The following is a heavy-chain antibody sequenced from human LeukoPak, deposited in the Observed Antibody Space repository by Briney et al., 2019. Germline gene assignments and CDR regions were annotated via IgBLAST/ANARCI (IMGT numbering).Heavy chain of an antibody. D-gene: IGHD6-13*01. CDR1: GFTFCTSA. J-gene: IGHJ4*02. CDR2: FGRSGSDT. CDR3: AKGSLGSWYYFDY. Sequence: GGSLRLSCAASGFTFCTSAMSWVRQAPGKGPEWVSTFGRSGSDTYYSDSVKGRFTIFRDNSKNTLYLKMNSLRDEDTAVYYCAKGSLGSWYYFDYWGQGTLVTVSS. V-gene: IGHV3-23*01.